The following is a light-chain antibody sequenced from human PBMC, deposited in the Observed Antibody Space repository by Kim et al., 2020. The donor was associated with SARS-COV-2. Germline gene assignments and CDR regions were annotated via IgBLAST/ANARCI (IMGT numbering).Light chain of an antibody. V-gene: IGLV2-14*03. CDR2: DVG. Sequence: QSALTQPASVSGSPGQSITISCTGTSSDVGGYNYVSWYQQHPGKVPKLMIYDVGTRPSGVSDRFSGSKSGNTASLTISGLQTEDEADYYCSSYTTSTTRDFGGGTQLTVL. J-gene: IGLJ2*01. CDR3: SSYTTSTTRD. CDR1: SSDVGGYNY.